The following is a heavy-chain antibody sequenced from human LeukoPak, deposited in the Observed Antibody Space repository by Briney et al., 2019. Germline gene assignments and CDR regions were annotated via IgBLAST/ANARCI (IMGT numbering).Heavy chain of an antibody. CDR2: IIPIFGTA. CDR3: ARGTDYYYYYMDV. D-gene: IGHD2-8*02. J-gene: IGHJ6*03. Sequence: SVKVSCKASGGTFSSYAISWVRQAPGQGLERMGGIIPIFGTANYAQKFQGRVTITTDESTSTAYMELSSLRSEDTAVYYCARGTDYYYYYMDVWGKGTTVTVSS. V-gene: IGHV1-69*05. CDR1: GGTFSSYA.